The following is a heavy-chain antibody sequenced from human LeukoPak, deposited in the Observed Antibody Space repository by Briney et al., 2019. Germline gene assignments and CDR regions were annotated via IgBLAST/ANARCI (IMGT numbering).Heavy chain of an antibody. V-gene: IGHV4-39*07. D-gene: IGHD5-12*01. CDR3: ARSMIRGYSGYGFDI. CDR2: IYYSGST. CDR1: GGSISSSSYY. Sequence: SETLSLTCTVSGGSISSSSYYWGWIRQPPGKGLEWIGSIYYSGSTYYNPSLKSRVTISVDTSKNRFSLKLSSVTAADTAVYYCARSMIRGYSGYGFDIWGQGTMVTVSS. J-gene: IGHJ3*02.